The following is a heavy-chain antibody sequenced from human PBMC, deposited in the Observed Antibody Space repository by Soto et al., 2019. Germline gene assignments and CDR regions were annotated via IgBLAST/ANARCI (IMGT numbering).Heavy chain of an antibody. Sequence: PSETLSLTCTVSGDSITSGDYYWRWLRQPPGKGLEWIGYIFYSGSTYYKASLKSRVTISLDMSRNKFSLKLXGVTAADTAVYYCARAEVAVAGRGWFDAWGHGTPVTVCS. J-gene: IGHJ5*01. CDR1: GDSITSGDYY. D-gene: IGHD6-19*01. V-gene: IGHV4-30-4*02. CDR3: ARAEVAVAGRGWFDA. CDR2: IFYSGST.